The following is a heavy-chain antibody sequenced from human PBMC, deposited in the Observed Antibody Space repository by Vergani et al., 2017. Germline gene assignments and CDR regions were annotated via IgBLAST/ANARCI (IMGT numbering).Heavy chain of an antibody. CDR1: GFTFSSYA. V-gene: IGHV3-30-3*01. CDR2: ISYDGSNK. CDR3: ARKGYDFWSGYYTPVLDY. D-gene: IGHD3-3*01. J-gene: IGHJ4*02. Sequence: QVQLVESGGGVVQPGRSLRLSCAASGFTFSSYAMHWVRQAPGKGLEWVAVISYDGSNKYYADSVKGRFTISRDNSKNTLYLQMNSLRAEDTAVYYCARKGYDFWSGYYTPVLDYWGQGTLVTVSS.